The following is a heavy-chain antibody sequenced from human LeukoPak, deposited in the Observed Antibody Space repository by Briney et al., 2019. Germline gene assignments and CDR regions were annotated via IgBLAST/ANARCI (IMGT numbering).Heavy chain of an antibody. J-gene: IGHJ5*02. Sequence: ASVKVSCKVSGYSLTALAIHWVRQAPGKGLEWMGRFDPDGGARIYSQRFQDRFLMTEDPSSDTAYMELSGLRSEDTAVYFCASDRTMTTVTSGQSWDDPWGQGTLVTVSS. D-gene: IGHD4-17*01. CDR3: ASDRTMTTVTSGQSWDDP. CDR1: GYSLTALA. CDR2: FDPDGGAR. V-gene: IGHV1-24*01.